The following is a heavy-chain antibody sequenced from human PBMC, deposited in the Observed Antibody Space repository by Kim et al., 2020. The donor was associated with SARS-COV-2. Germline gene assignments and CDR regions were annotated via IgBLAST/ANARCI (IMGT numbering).Heavy chain of an antibody. D-gene: IGHD2-2*03. J-gene: IGHJ4*02. CDR3: ALMDGYYFDY. Sequence: GGSLRLSCAASGFTFSSYEMNWVRQAPGKGLEWVSYISSSGSTIKYADSVKGRFTISRDKAKNSLYLQMNSLRAEDTAVYYCALMDGYYFDYWGQGTLVTVSS. CDR1: GFTFSSYE. CDR2: ISSSGSTI. V-gene: IGHV3-48*03.